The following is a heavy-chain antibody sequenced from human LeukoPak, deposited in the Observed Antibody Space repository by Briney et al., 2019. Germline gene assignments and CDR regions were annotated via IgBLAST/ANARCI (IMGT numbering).Heavy chain of an antibody. CDR3: ARVTSGSILGAFDI. CDR1: GGTFSSYA. V-gene: IGHV1-69*05. Sequence: ASVKVSCKASGGTFSSYAISWVRQAPGQGLEWMGRIIPIFGTANCAQKFQGRVTITTDESTSTAYMELSSLRSEDTAVYYCARVTSGSILGAFDIWGQGTMVTVSS. J-gene: IGHJ3*02. D-gene: IGHD1-26*01. CDR2: IIPIFGTA.